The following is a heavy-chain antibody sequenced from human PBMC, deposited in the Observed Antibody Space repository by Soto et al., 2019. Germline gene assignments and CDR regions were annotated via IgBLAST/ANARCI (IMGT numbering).Heavy chain of an antibody. J-gene: IGHJ6*01. CDR3: ATCQLGEYYYAMDM. V-gene: IGHV4-4*02. CDR1: GDSITTYKW. CDR2: IYDSGNT. Sequence: PSETPSLTCGVSGDSITTYKWWTWVRQTPGRGLEWIGEIYDSGNTRYNPSLKSRVTISKDTSKNQLSLKLNSVTVADTAVYYCATCQLGEYYYAMDMWGQGTTVTVSS. D-gene: IGHD7-27*01.